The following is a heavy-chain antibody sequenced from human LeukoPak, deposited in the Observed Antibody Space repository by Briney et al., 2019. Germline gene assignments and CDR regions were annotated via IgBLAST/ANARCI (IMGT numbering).Heavy chain of an antibody. Sequence: GRSLSLSCAASGFTFSSYGMDWVREAPGKGLGWVAAISYDGSNKYYAVSVKGRFTISRDNSKNMLYLQMNSLRAEDTAVYYCAKGSGSYGVGAFDIWGQGTMVSVSS. CDR2: ISYDGSNK. J-gene: IGHJ3*02. D-gene: IGHD1-26*01. CDR1: GFTFSSYG. CDR3: AKGSGSYGVGAFDI. V-gene: IGHV3-30*18.